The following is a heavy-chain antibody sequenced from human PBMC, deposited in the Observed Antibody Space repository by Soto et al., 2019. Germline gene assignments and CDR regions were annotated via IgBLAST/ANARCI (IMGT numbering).Heavy chain of an antibody. CDR3: ARYPLGYCIGGICLFDY. V-gene: IGHV3-21*01. Sequence: EVQLVESGGGLFKPGGSLRLSCAASGFTFSSYSMNWVRQAPGKGLEWVSSSSSSSSYIYYADSVKGRFTISRANAKNSMYLQMNIMRAEATSVDYCARYPLGYCIGGICLFDYWGQGTLVTVSS. CDR2: SSSSSSYI. J-gene: IGHJ4*02. D-gene: IGHD2-15*01. CDR1: GFTFSSYS.